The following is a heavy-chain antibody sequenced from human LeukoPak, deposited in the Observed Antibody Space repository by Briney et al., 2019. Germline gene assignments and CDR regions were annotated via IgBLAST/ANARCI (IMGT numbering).Heavy chain of an antibody. CDR1: GFTFSNAW. D-gene: IGHD3-16*01. J-gene: IGHJ6*03. CDR2: IKSKTDGGTT. CDR3: TTGDLNYYYYYYMDV. V-gene: IGHV3-15*01. Sequence: GGSLRLSCAASGFTFSNAWMSWVHQAPGKGLEWVGRIKSKTDGGTTDYAAPVKGRFTISRDDSKNTLYLQMNSLKTEDTAVYYCTTGDLNYYYYYYMDVWGKGTTVTVSS.